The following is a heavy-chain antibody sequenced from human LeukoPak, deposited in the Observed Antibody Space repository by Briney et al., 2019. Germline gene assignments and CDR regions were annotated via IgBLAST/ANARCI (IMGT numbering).Heavy chain of an antibody. V-gene: IGHV3-23*01. Sequence: GGSLRLSCAAYGFTFSSYAMNWARQAPGKGLQWVSGISGSGGSTYYADSVKGRFTISRDNSKNTLYLQMNSLKADDTAVYYCARENKAMDVWGKGTTVTVSS. CDR1: GFTFSSYA. J-gene: IGHJ6*03. CDR2: ISGSGGST. CDR3: ARENKAMDV.